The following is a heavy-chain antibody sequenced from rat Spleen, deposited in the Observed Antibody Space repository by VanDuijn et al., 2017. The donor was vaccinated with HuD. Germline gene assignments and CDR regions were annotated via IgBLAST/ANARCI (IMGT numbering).Heavy chain of an antibody. CDR3: ARSIGTTPMDA. J-gene: IGHJ4*01. V-gene: IGHV2-32*01. CDR1: GFSLTSYH. Sequence: QVQLKESGPGLVKPSETLSLTCTVSGFSLTSYHVSWVRQPPGKGLEWMGVIWGDGSTAYNSALKSRLSISRDTSKSQVFLKMSSLKTEDTATYYCARSIGTTPMDAWGQGASVTVSS. D-gene: IGHD1-5*01. CDR2: IWGDGST.